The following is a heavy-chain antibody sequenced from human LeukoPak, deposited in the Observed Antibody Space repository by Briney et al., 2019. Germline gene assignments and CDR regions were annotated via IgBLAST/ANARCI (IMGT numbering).Heavy chain of an antibody. CDR1: GGSFSAYY. V-gene: IGHV4-34*01. Sequence: SETLSLTCAVSGGSFSAYYWTWIRQPPGKGLEWIGEINHSGSANYNPPLKSRVTIPLDTSKNQFSLKLSSVTAADTAVYYCARGQGTVTTHWGQGTLVTVSS. CDR3: ARGQGTVTTH. D-gene: IGHD4-17*01. CDR2: INHSGSA. J-gene: IGHJ4*02.